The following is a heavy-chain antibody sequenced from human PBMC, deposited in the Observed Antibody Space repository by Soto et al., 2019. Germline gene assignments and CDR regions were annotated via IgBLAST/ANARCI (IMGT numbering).Heavy chain of an antibody. D-gene: IGHD6-13*01. V-gene: IGHV3-23*01. CDR3: AKDQGSSWYEIGY. CDR1: GFTFSNYA. Sequence: PGGSLRLSCAASGFTFSNYAVTWVRQAPGKGLEWVSTISGSGGSTYYADSVKGRFTISRDNSKNTLYLQMNSLRAEDTAVYYCAKDQGSSWYEIGYWGQGTLVAVSS. J-gene: IGHJ4*02. CDR2: ISGSGGST.